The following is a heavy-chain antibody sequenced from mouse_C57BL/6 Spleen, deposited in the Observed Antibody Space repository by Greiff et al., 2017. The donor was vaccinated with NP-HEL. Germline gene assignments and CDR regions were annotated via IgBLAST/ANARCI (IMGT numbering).Heavy chain of an antibody. CDR2: IYPGDGDT. Sequence: QVQLQQSGPELVKPGASVKISCKASGYAFSSSWMNWVKQRPGKGLEWIGRIYPGDGDTNYNGKFKGKATLTADKSSSTAYMQLSSLTSEDSAVYFCARETIALRYFDYWGKGTTLTVSS. D-gene: IGHD2-12*01. CDR1: GYAFSSSW. CDR3: ARETIALRYFDY. V-gene: IGHV1-82*01. J-gene: IGHJ2*01.